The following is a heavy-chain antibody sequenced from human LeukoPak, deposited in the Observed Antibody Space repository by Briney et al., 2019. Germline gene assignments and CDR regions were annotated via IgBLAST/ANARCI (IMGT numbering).Heavy chain of an antibody. CDR3: VRESETSGWFDH. Sequence: GGSLRLSCAAPGLITDDYAIHWVRQAPGKGLEWVSLISGDGDSTFYADSVRGRFTISRDNSKNSLSLQMSSLRSEDTALYFCVRESETSGWFDHWGQGTLVTVSS. CDR2: ISGDGDST. D-gene: IGHD6-25*01. V-gene: IGHV3-43*02. CDR1: GLITDDYA. J-gene: IGHJ5*02.